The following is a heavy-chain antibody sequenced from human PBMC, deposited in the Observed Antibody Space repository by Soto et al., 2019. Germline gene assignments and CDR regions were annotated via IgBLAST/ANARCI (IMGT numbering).Heavy chain of an antibody. Sequence: QIQLVQSGPEVKKPGASVKVSCRASGYTFTLYGVSWVRQAPGQGLAWMGTIRGYNGDTKYAQSLQGRLNMTTDISATTAYMELRSLTSDDTAVYYCVKNRGPFLLGALSSCYFDHWGQGTLVTVSS. CDR1: GYTFTLYG. D-gene: IGHD1-26*01. J-gene: IGHJ4*02. CDR2: IRGYNGDT. CDR3: VKNRGPFLLGALSSCYFDH. V-gene: IGHV1-18*01.